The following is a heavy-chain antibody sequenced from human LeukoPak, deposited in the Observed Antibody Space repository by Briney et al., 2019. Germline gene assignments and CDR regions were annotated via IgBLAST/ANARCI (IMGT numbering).Heavy chain of an antibody. CDR2: FDPEDGET. J-gene: IGHJ4*02. CDR3: ATGYTAHYYFDY. Sequence: ASVKVSCKVSGYTLTELSMHWVRQAPGKGLEWMGGFDPEDGETIYAQKFQGRVTMTEDTSTDTAYMELSSLRSEDTAVYYCATGYTAHYYFDYWGQGTLVTVSS. CDR1: GYTLTELS. D-gene: IGHD5-18*01. V-gene: IGHV1-24*01.